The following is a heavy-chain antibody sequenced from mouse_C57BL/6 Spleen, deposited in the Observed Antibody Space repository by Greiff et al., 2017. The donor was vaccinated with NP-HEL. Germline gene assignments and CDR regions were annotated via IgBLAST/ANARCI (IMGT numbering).Heavy chain of an antibody. CDR2: IYPSDSET. CDR1: GYTFTSYW. D-gene: IGHD1-1*01. J-gene: IGHJ2*01. Sequence: VQLQQPGAELVRPGSSVKLSCKASGYTFTSYWMDWVKQRPGQGLEWIGNIYPSDSETHYNQKFKDKATLTVDKSSSTAYMQLSSLTSEDSAVYYCARLNYCGSSYDYWGQGTTLTVSS. CDR3: ARLNYCGSSYDY. V-gene: IGHV1-61*01.